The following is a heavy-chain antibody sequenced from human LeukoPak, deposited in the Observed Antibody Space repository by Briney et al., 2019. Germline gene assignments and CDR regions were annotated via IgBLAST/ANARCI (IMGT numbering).Heavy chain of an antibody. CDR3: AHSTVQYNWFDP. Sequence: ASVKVSCKASGYTFTGYYMHWVRQAPGQGLEWMGRIIPIFGTAKYAQKFQGRVMITADKSTSTAYMELSSLRSEDTAVYYCAHSTVQYNWFDPWGQGTLVTVSS. CDR2: IIPIFGTA. CDR1: GYTFTGYY. J-gene: IGHJ5*02. D-gene: IGHD1-1*01. V-gene: IGHV1-69*06.